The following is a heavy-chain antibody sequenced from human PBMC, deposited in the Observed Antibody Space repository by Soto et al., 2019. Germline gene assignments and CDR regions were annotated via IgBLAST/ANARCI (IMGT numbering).Heavy chain of an antibody. J-gene: IGHJ6*03. CDR1: GGSISSSSYY. CDR3: ARRTAARPYYMDV. Sequence: SETLSLTXTVSGGSISSSSYYWGWIRQPPGKGLEWIGSIYYSGSTYYNPSLKSRVTISVDTSKNQFSLKLSSVTAADTAVYYCARRTAARPYYMDVWGKGTTVTVSS. D-gene: IGHD6-6*01. CDR2: IYYSGST. V-gene: IGHV4-39*01.